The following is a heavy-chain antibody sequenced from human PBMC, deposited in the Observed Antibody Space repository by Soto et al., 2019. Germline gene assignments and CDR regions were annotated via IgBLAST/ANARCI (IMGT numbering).Heavy chain of an antibody. CDR2: IHESGST. CDR1: GQSFSGHS. J-gene: IGHJ4*02. Sequence: QVQLQQWGAGLVKPSETLSLSCAVYGQSFSGHSWAWIRQPPGKGLEWIGEIHESGSTYYNPSLKSRVTISTDTSKNPFSLKLSSVSAADTAAYFCARGSGIVALPGELEDVKYDYWGQGTLVNVSS. CDR3: ARGSGIVALPGELEDVKYDY. D-gene: IGHD1-1*01. V-gene: IGHV4-34*01.